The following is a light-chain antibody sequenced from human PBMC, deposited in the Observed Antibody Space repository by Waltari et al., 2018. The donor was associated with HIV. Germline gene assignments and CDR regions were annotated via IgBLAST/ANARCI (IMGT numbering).Light chain of an antibody. V-gene: IGLV3-19*01. Sequence: SSDLTQDPAVSVALGQTVRIKCQGDSLRTYYAAWYRQKPGQAPILVIFNGNIRPSGIPDRFSGSASGNTASLTITGALAEDEADYYCGSRDRTGSSYVFGPGTEVTV. CDR1: SLRTYY. CDR3: GSRDRTGSSYV. CDR2: NGN. J-gene: IGLJ1*01.